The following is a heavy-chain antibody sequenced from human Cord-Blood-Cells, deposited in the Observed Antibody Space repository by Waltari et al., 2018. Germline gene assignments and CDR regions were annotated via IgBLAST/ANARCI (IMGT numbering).Heavy chain of an antibody. J-gene: IGHJ4*02. Sequence: VQLVPSGAAAKKPGDSVKVTCKVSGDTLTELSMHGVRQAPGKGLEWMGGFDPEDGETIYAQKFQGRVTMTEDTSTDTAYMELSSLRSEDTAVYYCATGKVSVVISSPTFDYWGQGTLVTVSS. CDR1: GDTLTELS. CDR2: FDPEDGET. D-gene: IGHD3-22*01. CDR3: ATGKVSVVISSPTFDY. V-gene: IGHV1-24*01.